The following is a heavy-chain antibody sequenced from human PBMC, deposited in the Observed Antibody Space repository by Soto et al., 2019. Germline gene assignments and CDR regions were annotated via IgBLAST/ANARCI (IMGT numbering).Heavy chain of an antibody. D-gene: IGHD6-19*01. CDR3: ARTGRGVAGTMSWFDP. J-gene: IGHJ5*02. CDR2: ISAIGGNK. V-gene: IGHV3-23*01. CDR1: GFSFSRYA. Sequence: EVQLLESGGGLVQPGGSLRLSCAASGFSFSRYAMGWVRQSPGKGLQWVSGISAIGGNKYYADSVKGRFIISRDNSNNTVNLQMNGLRAEDTALYCCARTGRGVAGTMSWFDPWGQGTLVSVSS.